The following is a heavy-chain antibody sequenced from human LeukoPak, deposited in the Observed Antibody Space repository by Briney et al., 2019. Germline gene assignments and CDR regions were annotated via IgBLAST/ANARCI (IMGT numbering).Heavy chain of an antibody. CDR2: IFYSGST. D-gene: IGHD2/OR15-2a*01. J-gene: IGHJ4*02. CDR3: ARLRGNYFPDY. Sequence: SETLSLTCTVSGGSMNNYYWTWIRQPPGRGLEWIAYIFYSGSTNYNPSLKSRVTISVDTSKNQFSLKLNSVTAADTAVYYCARLRGNYFPDYWGQGTLVTVSS. V-gene: IGHV4-59*01. CDR1: GGSMNNYY.